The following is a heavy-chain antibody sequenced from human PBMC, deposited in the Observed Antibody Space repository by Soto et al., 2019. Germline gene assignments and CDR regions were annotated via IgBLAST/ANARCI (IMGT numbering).Heavy chain of an antibody. J-gene: IGHJ4*02. CDR3: TASVYDDFLEY. CDR1: GFTFSGSA. D-gene: IGHD5-12*01. Sequence: GGSLRLSCAASGFTFSGSAMHWVRQASGKGLEWVGRIRNKANNYATAYGASVKGRFTISRDESKNTAYLHMNGLKTEDTAVYYCTASVYDDFLEYWDQGSLLTXSS. V-gene: IGHV3-73*01. CDR2: IRNKANNYAT.